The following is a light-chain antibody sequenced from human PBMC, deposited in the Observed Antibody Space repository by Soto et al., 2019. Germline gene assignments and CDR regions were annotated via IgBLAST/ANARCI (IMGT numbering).Light chain of an antibody. CDR3: QQYNSYPLT. CDR1: QSVSSW. CDR2: NAS. J-gene: IGKJ4*01. V-gene: IGKV1-5*03. Sequence: DIEMTQSPSTLSVSVGDRVTISCRASQSVSSWLAWYQQKPGKAPKLLIYNASSVASGVPSRFSGSGAATDFTLTISSLQPDDFATYYCQQYNSYPLTFGERTKVEIK.